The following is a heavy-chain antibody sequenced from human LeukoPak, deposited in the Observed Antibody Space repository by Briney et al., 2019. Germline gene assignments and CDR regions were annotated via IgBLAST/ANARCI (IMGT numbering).Heavy chain of an antibody. Sequence: PSGTLSLTCTVSGGSISSGGYYWSWIRQHPGKGLEWIGCIYYSGSTYYNPSLKSRVTISVDTSKNQFSLKLSSVTAADTAAYYCARDWSLDYWGQGTLVTVSS. CDR2: IYYSGST. CDR1: GGSISSGGYY. CDR3: ARDWSLDY. V-gene: IGHV4-31*03. J-gene: IGHJ4*02.